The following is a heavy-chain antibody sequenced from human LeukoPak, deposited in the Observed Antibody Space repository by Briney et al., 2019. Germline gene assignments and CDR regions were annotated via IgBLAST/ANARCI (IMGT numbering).Heavy chain of an antibody. Sequence: GGPLRLSCGACGFTFSSYAMRWLRGAPGKAREGVSAISCSGGSTYYADSVKGRFTIPRDNHKNTLYLQMNSLRAEDTAVYYCARGSHSSGYSLDYWGQGPLVTVSS. D-gene: IGHD3-22*01. CDR2: ISCSGGST. CDR1: GFTFSSYA. V-gene: IGHV3-23*01. CDR3: ARGSHSSGYSLDY. J-gene: IGHJ4*02.